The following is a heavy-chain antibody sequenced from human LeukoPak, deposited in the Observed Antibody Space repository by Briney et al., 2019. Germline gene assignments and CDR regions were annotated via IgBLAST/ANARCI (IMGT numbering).Heavy chain of an antibody. Sequence: PSETLSLTCTVSGGSISTSGYYWGWIRQPPGKGREWIGTVYYNGTNNYPPSLEGRVAISGDTSKNQFSLKLNSVTAADTAVYYCARRCDSNTHYHYGMDVWGQGTTVTVSS. CDR3: ARRCDSNTHYHYGMDV. CDR1: GGSISTSGYY. J-gene: IGHJ6*02. D-gene: IGHD2/OR15-2a*01. V-gene: IGHV4-39*01. CDR2: VYYNGTN.